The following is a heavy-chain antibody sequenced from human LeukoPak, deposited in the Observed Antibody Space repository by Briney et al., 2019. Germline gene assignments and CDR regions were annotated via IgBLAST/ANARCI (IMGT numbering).Heavy chain of an antibody. CDR2: INPNSGGT. V-gene: IGHV1-2*02. CDR1: GYTFTGYY. D-gene: IGHD2-2*01. Sequence: GASVKVSCKASGYTFTGYYMHWVRQAPGQGLEWMGWINPNSGGTNYAQKFQGRVTMTRDTSISTAYMELSRLRSDDTAVYYCARDLMATDIVVVPAAMAPDYYYYMDVWGKGTTVTVSS. J-gene: IGHJ6*03. CDR3: ARDLMATDIVVVPAAMAPDYYYYMDV.